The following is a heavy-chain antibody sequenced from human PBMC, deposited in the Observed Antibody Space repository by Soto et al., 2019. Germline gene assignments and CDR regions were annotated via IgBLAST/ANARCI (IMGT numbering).Heavy chain of an antibody. CDR1: GFTFSSYS. V-gene: IGHV3-21*01. D-gene: IGHD6-13*01. J-gene: IGHJ4*02. CDR3: ARGAAAGILDY. CDR2: ISSSSSYI. Sequence: GESLKISCAASGFTFSSYSMNWVRQAPGKGLEWVSSISSSSSYIYYADSVKGRFTISRDNAKNSLYLQMNSLRAEDTAVYYCARGAAAGILDYWGQGTLVTVSS.